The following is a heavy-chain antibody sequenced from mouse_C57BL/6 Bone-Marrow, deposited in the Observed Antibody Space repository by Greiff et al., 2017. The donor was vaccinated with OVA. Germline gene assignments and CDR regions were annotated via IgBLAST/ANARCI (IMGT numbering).Heavy chain of an antibody. D-gene: IGHD1-1*01. Sequence: VQRVESGAELARPGASVKLSFTSYGISWVNQRTGQGLEWIGEIHPRSGNTYYNEKYKGKATLTADKSSSTAYMELRSLTSEDSAVYFCARRYYGSSRYWYFDVWGTGTTVTVSS. J-gene: IGHJ1*03. V-gene: IGHV1-81*01. CDR3: ARRYYGSSRYWYFDV. CDR1: TSYG. CDR2: IHPRSGNT.